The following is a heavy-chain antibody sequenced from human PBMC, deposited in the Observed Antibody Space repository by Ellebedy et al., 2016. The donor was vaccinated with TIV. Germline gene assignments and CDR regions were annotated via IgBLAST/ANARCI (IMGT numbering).Heavy chain of an antibody. CDR3: ARGTWTRGS. Sequence: GESLKISCSASGFTFSSYWMSWLRQAPGKGLEWVANIKEDGRDIYYADSVKGRFSISRDNAKNSLYLQMNSLRAEDTAVYYCARGTWTRGSWGQGTLVTVSS. D-gene: IGHD3/OR15-3a*01. J-gene: IGHJ5*02. CDR2: IKEDGRDI. CDR1: GFTFSSYW. V-gene: IGHV3-7*03.